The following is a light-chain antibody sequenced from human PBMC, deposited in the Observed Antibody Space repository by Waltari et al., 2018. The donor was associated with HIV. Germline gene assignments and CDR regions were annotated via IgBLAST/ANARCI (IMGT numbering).Light chain of an antibody. CDR1: QTLLHSTRTTY. CDR2: EVS. CDR3: LHSLQLPLT. V-gene: IGKV2D-29*01. Sequence: DIVMTQTPLSLSVTPGQPASISCKSNQTLLHSTRTTYLYWYLQKSGQPPQLLIYEVSNRFSGVPDRCSGSGSGTDFTLKISRVEAEYVGVYYCLHSLQLPLTFGGGTKVEIK. J-gene: IGKJ4*01.